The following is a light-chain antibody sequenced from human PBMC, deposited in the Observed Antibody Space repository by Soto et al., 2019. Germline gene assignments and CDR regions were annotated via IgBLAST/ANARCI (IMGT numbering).Light chain of an antibody. CDR1: QSLVYGDGNTY. CDR3: QQYNSYWT. Sequence: VVMTQSPLSLPVTLGQPASISCSSSQSLVYGDGNTYLNWFQQRPGQSPRRLIYKISNRDSGVPSRFSGSGSGTEFTLTISSLQPDDFATYYCQQYNSYWTFGQGTKVDI. V-gene: IGKV2-30*01. CDR2: KIS. J-gene: IGKJ1*01.